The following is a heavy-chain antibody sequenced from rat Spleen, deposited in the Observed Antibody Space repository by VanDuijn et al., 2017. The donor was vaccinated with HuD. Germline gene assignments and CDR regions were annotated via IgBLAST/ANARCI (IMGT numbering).Heavy chain of an antibody. V-gene: IGHV5-22*01. CDR1: GFTFSSFA. CDR3: ASRNYGGSGDY. J-gene: IGHJ2*01. Sequence: EVQLVESDGGLVQPGRSLKLSCAASGFTFSSFAMAWVRQAPTKGLEWVATIIYEGSSTYYGDSVKGRFTISRDNAKSTLYLQMNSLRSEDTATYYCASRNYGGSGDYWGQGVMVTVSS. D-gene: IGHD1-11*01. CDR2: IIYEGSST.